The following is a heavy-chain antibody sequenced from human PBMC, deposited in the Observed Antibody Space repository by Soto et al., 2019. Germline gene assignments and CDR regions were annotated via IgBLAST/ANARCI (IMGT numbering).Heavy chain of an antibody. D-gene: IGHD3-3*01. CDR2: ISSSGTTI. Sequence: GGSLRLSCAASGFTFSNYEMSWVRQAPGKGLEWVSYISSSGTTIYYADSVKGRFTISRDNARNSLYLQMNSLRAEDTAVYYCASFWSGTYYGMDVWGQGTTVTVSS. V-gene: IGHV3-48*03. CDR3: ASFWSGTYYGMDV. CDR1: GFTFSNYE. J-gene: IGHJ6*02.